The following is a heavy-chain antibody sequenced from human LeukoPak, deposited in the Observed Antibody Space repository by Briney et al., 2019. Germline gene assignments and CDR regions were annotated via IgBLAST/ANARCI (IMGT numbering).Heavy chain of an antibody. J-gene: IGHJ4*02. D-gene: IGHD5-24*01. CDR2: IYYSGST. CDR3: ARRDGYISAIDY. V-gene: IGHV4-59*01. CDR1: GGSISSYY. Sequence: PSETLSLTCTVSGGSISSYYWSWIRQPPGKGLEWIGYIYYSGSTNYNPSLKSRATISVDTSKNQFSLKLSSVTAADTAVYYCARRDGYISAIDYWGQGTLVTVSS.